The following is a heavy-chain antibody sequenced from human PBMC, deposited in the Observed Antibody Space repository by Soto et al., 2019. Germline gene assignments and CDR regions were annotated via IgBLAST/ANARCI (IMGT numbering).Heavy chain of an antibody. CDR1: GFSFRTGG. D-gene: IGHD1-26*01. V-gene: IGHV3-15*05. Sequence: EVQLVESGGGLVKPGGSLRLSCAASGFSFRTGGMSWVRQAPGKGLEWVGGIKSKIHGGTTDYAAHVKGRFTISRDDSKNTLYLQMHSLQTEDTAVYYCSTDEWEWGQGTLVTVSS. J-gene: IGHJ4*02. CDR2: IKSKIHGGTT. CDR3: STDEWE.